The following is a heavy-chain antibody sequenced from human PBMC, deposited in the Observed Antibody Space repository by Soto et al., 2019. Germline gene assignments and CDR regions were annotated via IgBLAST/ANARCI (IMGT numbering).Heavy chain of an antibody. CDR1: GFTFSTNA. Sequence: ESGGHLVQPGGSLRLSCAASGFTFSTNAMAWVRQAQGKGLEWVSSITNTGASVYYADSVKGRFTISRDNSKNTVSLQMKSLRVEDTAVYYCARGGFSSSYRFDHWGQGTLVTVSS. CDR2: ITNTGASV. D-gene: IGHD6-6*01. J-gene: IGHJ4*02. V-gene: IGHV3-23*01. CDR3: ARGGFSSSYRFDH.